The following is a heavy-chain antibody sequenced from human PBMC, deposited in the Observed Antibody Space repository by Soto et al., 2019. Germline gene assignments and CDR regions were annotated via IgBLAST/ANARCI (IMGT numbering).Heavy chain of an antibody. CDR2: IYNSGST. CDR1: GGYISGGYYS. Sequence: SETLSLTCAVSGGYISGGYYSWIWIRQPPGKGLEWIGFIYNSGSTYYNSSLKSRVTISVDRSKNHFFLNLTSVTAADTAVYYCATYRKFFQTWGQGTKVTVSS. CDR3: ATYRKFFQT. D-gene: IGHD3-3*01. J-gene: IGHJ3*01. V-gene: IGHV4-30-2*01.